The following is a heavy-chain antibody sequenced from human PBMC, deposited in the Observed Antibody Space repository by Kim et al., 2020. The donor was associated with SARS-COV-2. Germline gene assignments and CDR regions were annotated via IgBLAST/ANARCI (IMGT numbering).Heavy chain of an antibody. V-gene: IGHV3-30*02. Sequence: EADYVNGRFTISRDNSKNPLYLQMNSLRAEDTAVYYCAKPDSYGSYFDYWGQGTLVTVSS. CDR3: AKPDSYGSYFDY. D-gene: IGHD5-18*01. J-gene: IGHJ4*02.